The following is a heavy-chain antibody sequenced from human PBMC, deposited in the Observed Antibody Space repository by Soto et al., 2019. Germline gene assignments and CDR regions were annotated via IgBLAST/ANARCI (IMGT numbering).Heavy chain of an antibody. V-gene: IGHV3-7*01. J-gene: IGHJ6*02. Sequence: LRLSCTASGFTFSSYWMSWVRQAPGKGLEWVANIKHDGSEKNYVDSVKGRFTISTDNAKNSVFLQMNSLRAEDTAVYYCARQGGRRTYYYYYGMDVWGQGTTVTVSS. CDR2: IKHDGSEK. CDR3: ARQGGRRTYYYYYGMDV. CDR1: GFTFSSYW. D-gene: IGHD3-16*01.